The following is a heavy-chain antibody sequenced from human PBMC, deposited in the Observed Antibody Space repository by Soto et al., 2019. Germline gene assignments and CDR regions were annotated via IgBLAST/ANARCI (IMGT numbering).Heavy chain of an antibody. J-gene: IGHJ3*02. V-gene: IGHV1-46*01. D-gene: IGHD5-12*01. Sequence: ASVKVSCKASGYTFTSYYMHWVRQAPGQGLEWMGIINPSGGSTSYAQKFQGRVTMTRDTSTSTVYMELSSLRSEDTAVYYCARDGSAGWLRHDAFDIWGQGTMVTVSS. CDR1: GYTFTSYY. CDR2: INPSGGST. CDR3: ARDGSAGWLRHDAFDI.